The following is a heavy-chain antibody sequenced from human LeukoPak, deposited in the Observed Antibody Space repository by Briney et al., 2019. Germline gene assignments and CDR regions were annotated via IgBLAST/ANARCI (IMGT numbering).Heavy chain of an antibody. CDR2: MNPNSGNT. CDR1: GYTFTSYD. D-gene: IGHD1-1*01. V-gene: IGHV1-8*03. J-gene: IGHJ3*02. CDR3: AIVGGSPNVNAFDI. Sequence: ASVKVSCKASGYTFTSYDINWVRQATGQGLEWMGWMNPNSGNTGYAQKFQGRVTITRNTSISTAYMELSSLRSEDTAVYYCAIVGGSPNVNAFDIWGQGTMVTVSS.